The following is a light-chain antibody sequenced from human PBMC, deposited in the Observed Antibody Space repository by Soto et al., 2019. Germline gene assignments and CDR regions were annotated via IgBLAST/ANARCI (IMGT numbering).Light chain of an antibody. V-gene: IGLV1-40*01. CDR3: QSYDSSLSAHYV. Sequence: QSVLTQPPSVSGAPGKRVTISCTGSSSNIGAGYDVHWYQQLPGTAPKLLIYGNSNRPSGVPDRFSGSKSGTSASLAITGLQAEYEADYYCQSYDSSLSAHYVFGTGTKLTVL. CDR2: GNS. J-gene: IGLJ1*01. CDR1: SSNIGAGYD.